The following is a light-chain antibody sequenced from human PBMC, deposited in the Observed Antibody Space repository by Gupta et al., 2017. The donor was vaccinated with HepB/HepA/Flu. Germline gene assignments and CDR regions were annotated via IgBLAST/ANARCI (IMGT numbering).Light chain of an antibody. Sequence: QSALTQPASVSGSPGQSITISCTGTSSDVGGYNYVSWYQQHPGKAPKLMIYDVSNRPSGVSNRFSGSKSGNTASLTISGLQAEDEADYSCSSYTSDTTGYVVFGGGTKLTGL. CDR3: SSYTSDTTGYVV. J-gene: IGLJ2*01. V-gene: IGLV2-14*03. CDR1: SSDVGGYNY. CDR2: DVS.